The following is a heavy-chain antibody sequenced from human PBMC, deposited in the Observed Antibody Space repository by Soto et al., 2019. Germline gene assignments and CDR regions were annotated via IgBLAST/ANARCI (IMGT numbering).Heavy chain of an antibody. CDR2: IYAGDSET. D-gene: IGHD6-19*01. CDR3: ATSLSVTGNFDY. CDR1: GYNFASYW. Sequence: VESLKISCKGSGYNFASYWIGWMRKMPGKGLEWMGIIYAGDSETKYSPPFQGQVTMSADKSISTAYLQWSSLKAPDTAMYYCATSLSVTGNFDYWGKGTLVTVSS. J-gene: IGHJ4*02. V-gene: IGHV5-51*01.